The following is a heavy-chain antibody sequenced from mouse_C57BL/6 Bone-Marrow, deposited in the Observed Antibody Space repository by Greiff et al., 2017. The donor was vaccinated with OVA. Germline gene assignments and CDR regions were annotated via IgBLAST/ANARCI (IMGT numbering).Heavy chain of an antibody. V-gene: IGHV5-6*02. J-gene: IGHJ4*01. CDR1: GFTFSSYG. CDR2: ISSGGSYT. Sequence: EVMLVESGGDLVKPGGSLKLSCAASGFTFSSYGMSWVRQTPDKRLEWVATISSGGSYTYYPDSVKGRFTISRDNAKNTLYLQMSSLKSEDTAMYYCARYYGSTGDYAMDYWGQGTSVTVSS. D-gene: IGHD1-1*01. CDR3: ARYYGSTGDYAMDY.